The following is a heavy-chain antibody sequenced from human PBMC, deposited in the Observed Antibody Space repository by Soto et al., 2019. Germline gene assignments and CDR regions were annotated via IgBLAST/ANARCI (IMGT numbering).Heavy chain of an antibody. CDR3: AKDPSGDLRGADDY. V-gene: IGHV3-23*01. D-gene: IGHD4-17*01. Sequence: VGSLTLSCAASRFTFSSYSMSWVRQAPGKGLEWVSAISGSGGSTYYADSVKGRFTISRDNSKNTLYLQMNSLRAEDTAVYYCAKDPSGDLRGADDYWGQGTLVTVSS. J-gene: IGHJ4*02. CDR2: ISGSGGST. CDR1: RFTFSSYS.